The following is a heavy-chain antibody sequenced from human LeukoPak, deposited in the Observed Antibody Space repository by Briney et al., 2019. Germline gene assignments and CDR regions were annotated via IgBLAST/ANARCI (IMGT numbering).Heavy chain of an antibody. J-gene: IGHJ3*01. CDR2: VRRDGSET. Sequence: PGGSLRLSCAASGFSFSTYWMSWVRQAPGKGLEWVANVRRDGSETHYVDSVKGRFTISRDNAKNSLYLRLNSLRAEDTAVYYCARDRNHYDSSAYYDVFDVWGQGTVVTVSS. D-gene: IGHD3-22*01. CDR3: ARDRNHYDSSAYYDVFDV. V-gene: IGHV3-7*01. CDR1: GFSFSTYW.